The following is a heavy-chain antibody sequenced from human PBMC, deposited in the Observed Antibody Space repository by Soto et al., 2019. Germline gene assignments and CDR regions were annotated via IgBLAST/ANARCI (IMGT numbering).Heavy chain of an antibody. J-gene: IGHJ6*02. Sequence: GGSLRLSCAASGFTFSSYSMNWVRQAPGKGLEWVSYISSSSSNIYYADSVKGRFTISRDNAKNSLYLQMNSLRAGDTAVYYCARAVVRGLDVWGQGTTVTVSS. CDR2: ISSSSSNI. CDR3: ARAVVRGLDV. V-gene: IGHV3-48*01. CDR1: GFTFSSYS. D-gene: IGHD3-10*01.